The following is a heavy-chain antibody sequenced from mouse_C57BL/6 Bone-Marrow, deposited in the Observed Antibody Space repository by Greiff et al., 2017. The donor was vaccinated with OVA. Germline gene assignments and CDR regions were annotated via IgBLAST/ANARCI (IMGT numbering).Heavy chain of an antibody. J-gene: IGHJ1*03. CDR1: GYTFTDYY. Sequence: QVQLQQSGAELVRPGASVKLSCKASGYTFTDYYINWVKQRPGQGLEWIARIYPGSGNTYYNEKFKGKATLTAEKSSSTAYMQLSSLTSEDSAVYFCARWIYYYGSSYFDVWGTGTTVTVSS. D-gene: IGHD1-1*01. V-gene: IGHV1-76*01. CDR2: IYPGSGNT. CDR3: ARWIYYYGSSYFDV.